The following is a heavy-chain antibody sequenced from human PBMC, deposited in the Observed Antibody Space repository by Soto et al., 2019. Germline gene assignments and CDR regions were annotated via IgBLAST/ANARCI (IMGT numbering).Heavy chain of an antibody. CDR1: GGSISSSSY. D-gene: IGHD6-13*01. CDR2: IYSIGST. V-gene: IGHV4-39*01. Sequence: QLQLQESGPGLVKPSETLSLTCTVSGGSISSSSYWGWLRQPPGKGLEWIGSIYSIGSTYYNPSLKIRVTISVDTSKNQFSLKLSSVTAADTAVYYCRRSSRYSTDVWGQGTTVTVSS. J-gene: IGHJ6*02. CDR3: RRSSRYSTDV.